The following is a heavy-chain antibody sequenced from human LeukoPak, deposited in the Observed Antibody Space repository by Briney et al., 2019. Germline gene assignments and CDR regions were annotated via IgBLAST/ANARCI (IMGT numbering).Heavy chain of an antibody. CDR2: ISWNSGSI. CDR1: GFTFDDYA. Sequence: PGRSLRHSCAASGFTFDDYAMHWVRQAPGKGLEWVSGISWNSGSIGYADSVKGRFTISRDNAKNSLYLQMNSLRAEDTALYYCAKDPYNYYGSGRRIDYWGQGTLVTVSS. CDR3: AKDPYNYYGSGRRIDY. V-gene: IGHV3-9*01. D-gene: IGHD3-10*01. J-gene: IGHJ4*02.